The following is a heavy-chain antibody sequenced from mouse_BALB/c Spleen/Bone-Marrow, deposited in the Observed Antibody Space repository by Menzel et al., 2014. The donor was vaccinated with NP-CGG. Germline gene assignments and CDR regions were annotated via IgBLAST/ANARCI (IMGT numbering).Heavy chain of an antibody. CDR2: INPDSSTI. J-gene: IGHJ3*01. Sequence: VQLKESGGGLVQPGRSLKISCAASGFDFSGFWMGWVRLAPGKGLEWIGEINPDSSTINYTPSLKDRFIIFRDNAKNTLYLQMSKVRSEDTALYYCARLGYYGGFAYWGQGTLVTVSA. D-gene: IGHD2-3*01. CDR1: GFDFSGFW. CDR3: ARLGYYGGFAY. V-gene: IGHV4-1*02.